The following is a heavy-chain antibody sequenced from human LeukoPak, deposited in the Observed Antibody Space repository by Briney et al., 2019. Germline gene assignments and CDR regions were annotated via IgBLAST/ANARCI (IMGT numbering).Heavy chain of an antibody. J-gene: IGHJ5*02. CDR2: IYYSGST. D-gene: IGHD6-13*01. Sequence: SETLSLTCTVSGGSISSSTYYWGWIRQPPGKGLERIGTIYYSGSTYYNPSLKSRVTISVDTSKNQFSLKLSSVTAADTAVYYCARDINEEPMAAAGTWWFDPWGQGTLVTVSS. CDR1: GGSISSSTYY. V-gene: IGHV4-39*07. CDR3: ARDINEEPMAAAGTWWFDP.